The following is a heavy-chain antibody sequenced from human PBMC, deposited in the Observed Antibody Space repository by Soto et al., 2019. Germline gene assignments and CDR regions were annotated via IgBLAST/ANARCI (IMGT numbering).Heavy chain of an antibody. CDR3: ARVDCSSTSCYPPKVGDYYYYMDV. Sequence: QVQLVQSGAEVKKPGSSVKVSCKASGGTFSSYTISWVRQAPGQGLEWMGRIIPILGIANYAQKFQGRVTITADKSTSTAYMELSSRRSEDTAVYYCARVDCSSTSCYPPKVGDYYYYMDVWGKGTTVTVSS. D-gene: IGHD2-2*01. CDR1: GGTFSSYT. J-gene: IGHJ6*03. CDR2: IIPILGIA. V-gene: IGHV1-69*02.